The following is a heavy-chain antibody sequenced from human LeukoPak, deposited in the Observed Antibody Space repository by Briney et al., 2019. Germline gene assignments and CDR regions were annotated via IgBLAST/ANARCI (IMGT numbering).Heavy chain of an antibody. Sequence: SETLSLTCAVSGDSIRSSSYYWSWIRQPAGKGLEWIGRIYTSGSTNYNPSLKSRVTISVDTSKNQFSLKLSSVTAADTAVYYCATTVTSDYYYSYRDVWGKGTTVTVSS. CDR3: ATTVTSDYYYSYRDV. CDR1: GDSIRSSSYY. D-gene: IGHD4-17*01. V-gene: IGHV4-61*02. J-gene: IGHJ6*03. CDR2: IYTSGST.